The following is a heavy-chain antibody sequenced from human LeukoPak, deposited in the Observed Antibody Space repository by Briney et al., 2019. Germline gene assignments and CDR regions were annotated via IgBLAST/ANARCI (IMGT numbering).Heavy chain of an antibody. CDR1: GYTFTGYY. D-gene: IGHD1-14*01. CDR2: INPNSGGT. J-gene: IGHJ5*02. Sequence: GASVKVSCKASGYTFTGYYMHWVRQAPGQGLEWMGRINPNSGGTNYARKFQGRVTMTRDTSISTAYMELSRLRSDDTAVYYCARRRTLNWFDPWGQGTLVTVSS. V-gene: IGHV1-2*06. CDR3: ARRRTLNWFDP.